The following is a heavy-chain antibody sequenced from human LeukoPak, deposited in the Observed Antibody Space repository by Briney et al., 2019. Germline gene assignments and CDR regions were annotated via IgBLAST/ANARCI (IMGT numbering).Heavy chain of an antibody. Sequence: GGSLRLSCAASGFTFSNYGMHWVRQAPGKGLEWVAIIWYDGSNKYYADSVKGRFTISRDNSKNTLYLQMNSLRAEDTAVYYCARDGPAPYDFWSGYSRWDYWGQGTLVTVSS. V-gene: IGHV3-30*02. CDR1: GFTFSNYG. CDR3: ARDGPAPYDFWSGYSRWDY. CDR2: IWYDGSNK. J-gene: IGHJ4*02. D-gene: IGHD3-3*01.